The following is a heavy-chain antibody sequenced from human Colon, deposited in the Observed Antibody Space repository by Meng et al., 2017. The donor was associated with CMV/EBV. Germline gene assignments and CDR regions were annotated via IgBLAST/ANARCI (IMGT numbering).Heavy chain of an antibody. Sequence: QVLLCEVGTEVNKPEASGKVSCKASGYTFTRHGISWVRQAPGQGLESMRWINTYNGNTDHSNKFQGRVTMTTDTSTNTAYMELRSLKSDDTAVYYWARDNYYDDSQIFYKTGRFDPWGQGTLVTVSS. CDR3: ARDNYYDDSQIFYKTGRFDP. J-gene: IGHJ5*02. CDR1: GYTFTRHG. CDR2: INTYNGNT. D-gene: IGHD3-16*01. V-gene: IGHV1-18*01.